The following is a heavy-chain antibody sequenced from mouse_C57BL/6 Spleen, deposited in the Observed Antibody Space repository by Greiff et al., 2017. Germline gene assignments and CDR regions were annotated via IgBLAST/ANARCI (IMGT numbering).Heavy chain of an antibody. CDR3: ARDDYGRDYDIGD. J-gene: IGHJ4*01. CDR2: INPSSGTT. Sequence: EVQLQQPGAELVKPGASVKMSCKASGYSFTDYSITWVKQSPGKSLEWIGVINPSSGTTSYNQKFKGKATLTVDPSSSTAYMQLNSLTSEDSAVYYCARDDYGRDYDIGDWGQGTSVTVSS. V-gene: IGHV1-39*01. CDR1: GYSFTDYS. D-gene: IGHD2-4*01.